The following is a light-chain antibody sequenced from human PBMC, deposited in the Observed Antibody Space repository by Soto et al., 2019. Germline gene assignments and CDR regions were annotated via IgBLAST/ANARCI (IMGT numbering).Light chain of an antibody. CDR1: SGDVGGYNY. CDR2: DVS. Sequence: QSVLTQPASVSGSPGQSITISCTGTSGDVGGYNYVSWYQQHPGKAPKLMIYDVSNRPSGVSNRFSGSKSGNTASLTISGLQADDEADYYCSSYTSSSTYVFGTGTKLTVL. V-gene: IGLV2-14*01. CDR3: SSYTSSSTYV. J-gene: IGLJ1*01.